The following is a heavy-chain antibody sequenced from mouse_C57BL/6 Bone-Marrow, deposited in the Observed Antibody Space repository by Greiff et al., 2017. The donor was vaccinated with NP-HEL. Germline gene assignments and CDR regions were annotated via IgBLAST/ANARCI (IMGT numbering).Heavy chain of an antibody. CDR1: GYAFSSSW. CDR2: IYPGAGDT. J-gene: IGHJ2*01. D-gene: IGHD1-1*01. V-gene: IGHV1-82*01. CDR3: AREVLRYFDY. Sequence: VQLQQSGPELVKPGASVKISCKASGYAFSSSWMNWVKQRPGKGLEWIGRIYPGAGDTNYNGKFKGKATLTADKSSSTAYMQLSSLTSEDSAVYFCAREVLRYFDYWGQGTTLTVSS.